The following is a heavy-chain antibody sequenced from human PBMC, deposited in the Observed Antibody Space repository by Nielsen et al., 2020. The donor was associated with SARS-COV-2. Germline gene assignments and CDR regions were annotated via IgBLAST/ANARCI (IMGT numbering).Heavy chain of an antibody. CDR2: ISSSGSTI. D-gene: IGHD6-13*01. V-gene: IGHV3-48*03. J-gene: IGHJ4*02. Sequence: GGSLRLSCAASGFTFSSYEMNWVRQAPGKGLEWVSYISSSGSTIYYADSVKGRFTISRDNAKNSLYLQMNSLRAEDTAVYYCAGGWSGIAAAGDYWGQGTLVTVSS. CDR3: AGGWSGIAAAGDY. CDR1: GFTFSSYE.